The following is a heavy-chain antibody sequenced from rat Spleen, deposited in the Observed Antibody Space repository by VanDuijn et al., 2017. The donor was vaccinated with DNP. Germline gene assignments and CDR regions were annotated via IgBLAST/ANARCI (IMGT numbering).Heavy chain of an antibody. V-gene: IGHV3-3*01. CDR2: VTNAGST. CDR3: ARLRLEWEVRAMDA. J-gene: IGHJ4*01. D-gene: IGHD1-1*01. Sequence: EVLLQESGPGLVKPSQSLSLTCSVTGFSITNNFKWSWIRKFPGNKLEWMGYVTNAGSTDYNPSLKSRIPITRDTSKNQFFLQLNSLTTEDTATYYCARLRLEWEVRAMDAWGQGTSVTVSS. CDR1: GFSITNNFK.